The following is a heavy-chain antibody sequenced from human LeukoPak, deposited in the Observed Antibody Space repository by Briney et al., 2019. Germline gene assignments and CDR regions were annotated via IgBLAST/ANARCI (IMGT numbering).Heavy chain of an antibody. CDR3: ARVRGGWPLDY. CDR1: GGSISGYY. Sequence: SDTLSLTCAVYGGSISGYYWSWIRQPPGKGLEWIGEINHSGITNYNPSLKSRVTISVDTSKNQFSLKLSSVTAADTAVYYCARVRGGWPLDYWGQGTLVTVSS. V-gene: IGHV4-34*01. J-gene: IGHJ4*02. CDR2: INHSGIT. D-gene: IGHD5-24*01.